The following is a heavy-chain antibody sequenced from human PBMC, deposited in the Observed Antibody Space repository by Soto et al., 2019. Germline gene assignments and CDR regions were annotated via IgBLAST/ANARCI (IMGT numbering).Heavy chain of an antibody. Sequence: GASGKVSCKASGYTFTSYYMHWGRQAPGQGLEWMGIINPSGGSTSYAQKFQGRVTMTRDTSTSTVYMELSSLRSEDTAVYYCARVADYGGNSEALDYWGQGTLVTVSS. CDR3: ARVADYGGNSEALDY. J-gene: IGHJ4*02. CDR1: GYTFTSYY. V-gene: IGHV1-46*01. CDR2: INPSGGST. D-gene: IGHD4-17*01.